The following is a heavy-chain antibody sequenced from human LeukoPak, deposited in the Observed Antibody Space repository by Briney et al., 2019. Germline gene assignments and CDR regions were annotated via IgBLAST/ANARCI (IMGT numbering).Heavy chain of an antibody. CDR1: GFTFSSYS. J-gene: IGHJ4*02. V-gene: IGHV3-48*01. Sequence: GGSLRLSCAASGFTFSSYSMNGVRQAPGKGLEWVSYISSSSSTIYYADSVKGRFTISRDNAKNSLYLQMNSLRAEDTAVYYCASSLRQLAIDGYWGQGTLVTVSS. CDR2: ISSSSSTI. D-gene: IGHD6-6*01. CDR3: ASSLRQLAIDGY.